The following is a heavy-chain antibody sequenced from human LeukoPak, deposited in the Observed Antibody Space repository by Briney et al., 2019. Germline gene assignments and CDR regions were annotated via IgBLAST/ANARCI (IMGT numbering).Heavy chain of an antibody. CDR1: GFTFSGYT. D-gene: IGHD6-19*01. V-gene: IGHV3-21*01. Sequence: GGSLRLSCAASGFTFSGYTMNWVRQAPGKGLEWISSIGSGSDYIYYADSVKGRFTISRDNTKNSLYLQVSSLRAEDTAVYYCARGGGWDAYYYYGLDVWGQGTTVTVFS. CDR3: ARGGGWDAYYYYGLDV. CDR2: IGSGSDYI. J-gene: IGHJ6*02.